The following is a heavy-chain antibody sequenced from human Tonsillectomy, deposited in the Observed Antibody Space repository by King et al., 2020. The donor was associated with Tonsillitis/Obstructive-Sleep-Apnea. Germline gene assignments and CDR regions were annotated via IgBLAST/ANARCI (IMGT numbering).Heavy chain of an antibody. D-gene: IGHD6-19*01. J-gene: IGHJ4*02. Sequence: VQLVESGGGLVQPGGSLRLSCAASGFTFSSYAMSWVRQAPGKGLEWVSAISGSGGSTYYADSVKGRFTISRDNSKNTLYLQMNSLRAEDTAVYYCAKAILIPYSSGWSVSRAYYFDYWGQGTLVTVSS. CDR2: ISGSGGST. CDR1: GFTFSSYA. CDR3: AKAILIPYSSGWSVSRAYYFDY. V-gene: IGHV3-23*04.